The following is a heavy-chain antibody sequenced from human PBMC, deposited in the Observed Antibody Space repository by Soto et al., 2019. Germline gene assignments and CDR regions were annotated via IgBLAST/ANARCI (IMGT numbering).Heavy chain of an antibody. D-gene: IGHD2-2*02. Sequence: LSLTCAVSGGSISSSNWWSWVRQPPGKGLEWIGEIYHSGSTNYNPSLKSRVTISVDKSKNQFSLKLSSVTAADTAVYYCARLGYQLLYAHFDYWGQGTLVTVSS. CDR2: IYHSGST. J-gene: IGHJ4*02. CDR3: ARLGYQLLYAHFDY. V-gene: IGHV4-4*02. CDR1: GGSISSSNW.